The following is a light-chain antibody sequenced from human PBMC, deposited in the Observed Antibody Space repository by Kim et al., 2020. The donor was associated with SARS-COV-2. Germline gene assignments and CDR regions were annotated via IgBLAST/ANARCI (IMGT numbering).Light chain of an antibody. V-gene: IGLV3-1*01. Sequence: ASQGQTATITCSGDTLGHKYASWYQQKPGQSPLLVIYQDSRRPSGIPERFSGSNSGNTATLTISGTQAMDEAAYYCQAWDSSVVFGGGTQLTVL. CDR2: QDS. CDR1: TLGHKY. J-gene: IGLJ3*02. CDR3: QAWDSSVV.